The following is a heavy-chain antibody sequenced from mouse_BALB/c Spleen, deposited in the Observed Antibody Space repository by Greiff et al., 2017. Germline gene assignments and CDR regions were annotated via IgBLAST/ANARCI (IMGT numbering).Heavy chain of an antibody. D-gene: IGHD2-2*01. CDR1: GHTFTSYW. J-gene: IGHJ1*01. CDR3: AVGYYGYDGYFDV. V-gene: IGHV1-87*01. CDR2: IYPGDGDT. Sequence: VKVVESGAELARPGASVKLSCKASGHTFTSYWMQWVKQRPGQGLEWIGAIYPGDGDTRYTQKFKGKATLTADKSSSTAYMQLSSLASEDSAVYYCAVGYYGYDGYFDVWGAGTTVTVSS.